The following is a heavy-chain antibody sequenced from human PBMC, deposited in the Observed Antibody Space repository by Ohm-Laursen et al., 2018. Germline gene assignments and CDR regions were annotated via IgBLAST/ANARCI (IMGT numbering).Heavy chain of an antibody. J-gene: IGHJ4*02. Sequence: SDTLSLTCAVYGGSFSGYYWSWVRQPPGKGLEWIGYIHNSGSTNYNPSLKSRVTIATDTSKNQLSLKLSSVTAADTAVYYCARRANSAFPYYLDYWGQGTLVTVSS. V-gene: IGHV4-59*08. CDR3: ARRANSAFPYYLDY. D-gene: IGHD1-26*01. CDR2: IHNSGST. CDR1: GGSFSGYY.